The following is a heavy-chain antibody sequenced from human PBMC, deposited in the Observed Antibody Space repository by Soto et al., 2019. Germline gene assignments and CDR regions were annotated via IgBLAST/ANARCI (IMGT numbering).Heavy chain of an antibody. CDR3: ARKLDDILTVYYGY. CDR2: IIPILGIA. D-gene: IGHD3-9*01. J-gene: IGHJ4*02. V-gene: IGHV1-69*02. CDR1: GGTFSSYT. Sequence: QVQLVQSGAEVKKPGSSVKVSCKASGGTFSSYTISWVRQAPGQGLEWMGRIIPILGIANYAQKFQGRVTITADKSTSTAYMELSSLRSEDTAVYYCARKLDDILTVYYGYWGQGTLVTVSS.